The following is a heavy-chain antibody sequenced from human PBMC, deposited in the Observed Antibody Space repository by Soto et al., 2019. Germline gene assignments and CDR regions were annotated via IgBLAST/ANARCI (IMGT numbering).Heavy chain of an antibody. CDR1: GGSIRSTTYY. CDR3: ATHNWNLDP. CDR2: IYYSGST. V-gene: IGHV4-39*01. Sequence: QLQLQESGPGLVKPSETLSLTCTVSGGSIRSTTYYWGWIRQPPGKGLEWIGSIYYSGSTYYNPSLQGRVPISVDMSKNQFSLKLSSVTAADTAVYYCATHNWNLDPWGQGTLVTVSS. D-gene: IGHD1-7*01. J-gene: IGHJ1*01.